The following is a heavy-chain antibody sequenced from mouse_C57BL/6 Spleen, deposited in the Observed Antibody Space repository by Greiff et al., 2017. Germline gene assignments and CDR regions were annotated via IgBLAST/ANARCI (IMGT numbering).Heavy chain of an antibody. CDR1: GYAFSSSW. V-gene: IGHV1-82*01. CDR2: IYPGDGDT. CDR3: APYYDYPWFAY. J-gene: IGHJ3*01. D-gene: IGHD2-4*01. Sequence: QVQLKQSGPELVKPGASVKISCKASGYAFSSSWMNWVKQRPGKGLEWIGRIYPGDGDTNYNGKFKGKATLTADKSSSTAYMQLSSLTSEDSAVYFCAPYYDYPWFAYWGQGTLVTVSA.